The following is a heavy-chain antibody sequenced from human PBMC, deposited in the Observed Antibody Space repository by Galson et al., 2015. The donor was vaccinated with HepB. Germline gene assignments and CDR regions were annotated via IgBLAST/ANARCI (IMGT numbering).Heavy chain of an antibody. D-gene: IGHD6-19*01. CDR3: TRDMRPFTSGWRAFDI. V-gene: IGHV4-59*01. J-gene: IGHJ3*02. CDR1: GGSISSYY. Sequence: ETLSPTCTVSGGSISSYYWSWIRQPPGKGLEWIGYIYNSGSTNYKHSLKSRVTISVDTAKNQFSLKLRSVTAADTAVYYCTRDMRPFTSGWRAFDIWGQGTMVTVSS. CDR2: IYNSGST.